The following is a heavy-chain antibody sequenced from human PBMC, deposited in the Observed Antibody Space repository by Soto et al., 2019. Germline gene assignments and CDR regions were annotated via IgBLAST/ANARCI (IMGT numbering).Heavy chain of an antibody. J-gene: IGHJ5*02. V-gene: IGHV3-73*01. CDR1: GFTFSGSA. CDR3: TALCGGDCDNWFDP. CDR2: IRSKANSYAT. D-gene: IGHD2-21*02. Sequence: GGSLRLSCAASGFTFSGSAMHWVRQASGKGLEWVGRIRSKANSYATAYAASVKGRFTISRDDSKNTAYLQMNSLKTEDMAVYYCTALCGGDCDNWFDPWGQGTLVTVSS.